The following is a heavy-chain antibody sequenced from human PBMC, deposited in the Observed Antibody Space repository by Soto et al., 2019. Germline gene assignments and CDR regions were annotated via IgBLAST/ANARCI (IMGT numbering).Heavy chain of an antibody. D-gene: IGHD1-1*01. CDR3: ARSREYNITDY. J-gene: IGHJ4*01. Sequence: QVQLVQSGAEVKKPGASVKVSCKASGYTFTSYGISWVRQAPGQGLEWMGWVSPYNGNTDYAQNFQGRVTMITDTSTTTAYMELRGLRSDDTAVYYCARSREYNITDYWGQGTLVTVSS. CDR1: GYTFTSYG. V-gene: IGHV1-18*04. CDR2: VSPYNGNT.